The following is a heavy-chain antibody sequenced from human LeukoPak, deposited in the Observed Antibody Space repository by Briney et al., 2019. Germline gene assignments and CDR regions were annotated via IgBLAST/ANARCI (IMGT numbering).Heavy chain of an antibody. V-gene: IGHV4-61*02. CDR1: GGSVTTGTYF. Sequence: SETLSLTCTVSGGSVTTGTYFWTWIRQPAGKGLERIGRIYSSGLANYNPSFKSRVTISMDTSKNQFSLKVTSVTAADTAVYYCAGQQLASRAYDYRGQGILVTVSS. J-gene: IGHJ4*02. CDR3: AGQQLASRAYDY. D-gene: IGHD6-13*01. CDR2: IYSSGLA.